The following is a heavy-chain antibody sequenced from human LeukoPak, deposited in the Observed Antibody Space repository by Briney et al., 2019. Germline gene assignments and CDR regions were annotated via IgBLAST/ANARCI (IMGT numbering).Heavy chain of an antibody. Sequence: GGSLRLSCAASGFTFEDYGMSCVRQAPGKGLEGVAGINWNGGSTGYADSVKGRFTISRDNAKNSLYLQMNSLRAEDTALYYCARLGVGATRDAFDIWGQGTMVTVSS. D-gene: IGHD1-26*01. J-gene: IGHJ3*02. CDR3: ARLGVGATRDAFDI. CDR2: INWNGGST. CDR1: GFTFEDYG. V-gene: IGHV3-20*04.